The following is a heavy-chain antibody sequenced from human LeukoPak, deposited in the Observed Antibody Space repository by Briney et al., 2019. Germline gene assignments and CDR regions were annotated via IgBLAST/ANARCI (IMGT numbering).Heavy chain of an antibody. CDR2: ISGSGGCT. CDR1: GFNFSTYA. CDR3: AKSGGGSSWYYFDY. D-gene: IGHD6-13*01. J-gene: IGHJ4*02. Sequence: GGSLRLSCVASGFNFSTYAMRWVRQAPGEGLEWVSAISGSGGCTYYADSVKGRFTISRDNSKNTLFPQMNSLRAEDTAVYYCAKSGGGSSWYYFDYWGQGTLVTVSS. V-gene: IGHV3-23*01.